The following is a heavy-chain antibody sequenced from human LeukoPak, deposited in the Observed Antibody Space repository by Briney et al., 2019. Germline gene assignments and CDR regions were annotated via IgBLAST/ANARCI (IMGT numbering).Heavy chain of an antibody. CDR3: ARDFYDSSGYYRWFDP. CDR2: INHSGST. J-gene: IGHJ5*02. D-gene: IGHD3-22*01. Sequence: SETLSLTCAVYGGSFSGYYWSWIRQPPGKGLEWIGEINHSGSTYYNPSLKSRVTISVDTSKNQFSLKLSSVTAADTAVYYCARDFYDSSGYYRWFDPWGQGTLVTVSS. V-gene: IGHV4-34*01. CDR1: GGSFSGYY.